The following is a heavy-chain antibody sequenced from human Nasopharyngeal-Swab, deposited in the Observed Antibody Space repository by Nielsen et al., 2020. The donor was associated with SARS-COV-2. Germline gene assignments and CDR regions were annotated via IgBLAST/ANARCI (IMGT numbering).Heavy chain of an antibody. D-gene: IGHD6-13*01. CDR1: GITFSSYW. Sequence: GESLKISCEASGITFSSYWMSWVRQPPGKGLEWAANIKHDGSDKNYVDSVKGRFTISRDNAKNLLFLQMNNLRAEDTALYYCTRDPYSTPPDYWGQGTLVTVSS. CDR2: IKHDGSDK. V-gene: IGHV3-7*01. J-gene: IGHJ4*02. CDR3: TRDPYSTPPDY.